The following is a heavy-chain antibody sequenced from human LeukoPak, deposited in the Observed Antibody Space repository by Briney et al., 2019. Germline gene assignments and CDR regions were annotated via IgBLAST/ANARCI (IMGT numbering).Heavy chain of an antibody. Sequence: SETLSLTCTVSGGSISSHYWSWIRRPPGKGLEWIGYIYYSGSTNYNPSLKSRVTISLDTSKSQFSLRLSSVTAADTAVYYCARLYYYDSSGYWFYYFDHWGQGTLVTVYS. V-gene: IGHV4-59*11. CDR1: GGSISSHY. J-gene: IGHJ4*02. CDR3: ARLYYYDSSGYWFYYFDH. CDR2: IYYSGST. D-gene: IGHD3-22*01.